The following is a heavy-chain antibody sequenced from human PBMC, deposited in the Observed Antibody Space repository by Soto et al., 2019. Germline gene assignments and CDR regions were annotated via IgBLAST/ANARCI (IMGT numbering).Heavy chain of an antibody. CDR2: ISSGSSAI. J-gene: IGHJ6*02. Sequence: EVQLVESGGALVQPGGSLRLSCAASGFNFRPYDMNWVRRTPGKGLEWLSHISSGSSAIYYANSVKGRFTISRDDAKTSVYLVMNSLRDEDTGVYYCARDPGGMDVWGQGTTVTVSS. D-gene: IGHD3-10*01. CDR1: GFNFRPYD. V-gene: IGHV3-48*02. CDR3: ARDPGGMDV.